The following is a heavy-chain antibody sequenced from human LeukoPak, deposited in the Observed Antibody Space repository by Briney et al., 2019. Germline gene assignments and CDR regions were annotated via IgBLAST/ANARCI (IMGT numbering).Heavy chain of an antibody. J-gene: IGHJ4*02. Sequence: SETLSLTCAVYGGSFSGYYWSWIRQPPGKGLEWIGEINHSGSTNYSPSLKSRVTISVDTSKNQFSLKLSSVTAADTAVYYCARGRRWIQLWLQWYSDYWGQGTLVTVSS. D-gene: IGHD5-18*01. CDR2: INHSGST. CDR1: GGSFSGYY. CDR3: ARGRRWIQLWLQWYSDY. V-gene: IGHV4-34*01.